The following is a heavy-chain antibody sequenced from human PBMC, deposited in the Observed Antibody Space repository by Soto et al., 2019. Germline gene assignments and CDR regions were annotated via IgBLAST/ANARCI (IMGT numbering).Heavy chain of an antibody. V-gene: IGHV3-20*04. D-gene: IGHD6-19*01. J-gene: IGHJ4*02. CDR3: ARDREYSTAWGVVGADS. CDR2: LNWHGGNT. Sequence: QLVESGGRVVRPGESLRLSCEGSGFTFEDYGMSWVRQVPGKGLEWVASLNWHGGNTGYADSVKGRFTISRDNAKNSLYLQMNRLRVEDTALYYCARDREYSTAWGVVGADSWGQGTLVTVSS. CDR1: GFTFEDYG.